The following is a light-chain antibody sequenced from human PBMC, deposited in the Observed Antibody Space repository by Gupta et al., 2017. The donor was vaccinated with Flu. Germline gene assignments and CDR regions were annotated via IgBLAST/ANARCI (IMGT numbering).Light chain of an antibody. J-gene: IGKJ4*01. V-gene: IGKV1-39*01. Sequence: DIQMTQSPSSLSASVEDRVTITCRASQSISNYLNWYQQKPGKAPKLLIYAASSLQSGVPSRFSGSGSGTDFTLTISSLQPEDFATYFCQHSDNTPLTFGGGTKVEIK. CDR3: QHSDNTPLT. CDR1: QSISNY. CDR2: AAS.